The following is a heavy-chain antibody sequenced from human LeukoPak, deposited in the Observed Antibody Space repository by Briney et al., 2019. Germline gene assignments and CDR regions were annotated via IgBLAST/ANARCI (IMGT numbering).Heavy chain of an antibody. CDR3: ARDGYYVWGSYRYGYFDY. D-gene: IGHD3-16*02. CDR2: IRYDGSNK. J-gene: IGHJ4*02. CDR1: GFTFSSYG. Sequence: GGSLRLSCAASGFTFSSYGMHWVRQAPGKGLEWVAFIRYDGSNKYYADSVKGRFTISRDNSKNTLYLQMNSLRAEDTAVYYCARDGYYVWGSYRYGYFDYWGQGTLVTVSS. V-gene: IGHV3-30*02.